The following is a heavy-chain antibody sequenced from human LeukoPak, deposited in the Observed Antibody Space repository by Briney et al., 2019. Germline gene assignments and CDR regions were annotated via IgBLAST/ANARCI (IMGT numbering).Heavy chain of an antibody. V-gene: IGHV3-23*01. D-gene: IGHD4-17*01. Sequence: PGGSLRLSCAASGFTFSTYAMSWVRQAPGKGLEWVSAISGSGANTYYAASVRGRFTISRDNSKNRLSLQVNSLSAEDTAVYYCAKDQWAYGDYPYFDYWGQGTLVTVSS. CDR1: GFTFSTYA. CDR2: ISGSGANT. CDR3: AKDQWAYGDYPYFDY. J-gene: IGHJ4*02.